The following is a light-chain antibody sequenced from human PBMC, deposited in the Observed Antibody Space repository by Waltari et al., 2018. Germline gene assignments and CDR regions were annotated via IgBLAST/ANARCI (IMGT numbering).Light chain of an antibody. V-gene: IGKV3-11*01. J-gene: IGKJ2*01. CDR2: DAS. CDR1: QSVSSY. Sequence: EIVLTQSPATLSLSHGEIATLSSRASQSVSSYLAWYQQKPGQAPRLLIYDASNRATGIPARFSGSGSGTDFTLTISSLEPEDFAVYYCQQRSNWPGMYTFGQGTKLEIK. CDR3: QQRSNWPGMYT.